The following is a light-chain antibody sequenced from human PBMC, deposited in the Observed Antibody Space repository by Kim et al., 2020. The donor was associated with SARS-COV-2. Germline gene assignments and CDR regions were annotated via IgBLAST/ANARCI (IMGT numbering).Light chain of an antibody. V-gene: IGLV3-21*04. CDR2: YDS. CDR3: QVWDSSSDHPV. J-gene: IGLJ2*01. Sequence: PGKTARITWGGNNIGSKSEHWYQQKPGQAPVLVIYYDSDRPSGIPERFSGSNSGNTATLTISRVEAGDEADYYCQVWDSSSDHPVFGGGTQLTVL. CDR1: NIGSKS.